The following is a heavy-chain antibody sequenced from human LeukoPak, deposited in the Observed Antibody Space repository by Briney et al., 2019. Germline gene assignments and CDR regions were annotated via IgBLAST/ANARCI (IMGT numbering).Heavy chain of an antibody. CDR2: ISAYNGNT. J-gene: IGHJ4*02. Sequence: ASVKVSCKASGYTFTSYGISWVRQAPGQGLEWMGWISAYNGNTNYAQKLQGRVTMTTDTSTSTAYMELRSLRSDDTAVYYCAREWSDYGDHKSFDYWGQGTLVTVSS. CDR1: GYTFTSYG. D-gene: IGHD4-17*01. V-gene: IGHV1-18*01. CDR3: AREWSDYGDHKSFDY.